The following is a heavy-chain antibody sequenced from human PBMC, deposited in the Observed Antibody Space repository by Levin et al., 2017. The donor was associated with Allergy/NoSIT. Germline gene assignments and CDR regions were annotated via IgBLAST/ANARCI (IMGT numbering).Heavy chain of an antibody. D-gene: IGHD1-14*01. CDR3: AKDVPSPRIRDGFDI. CDR2: ISHDGSNK. J-gene: IGHJ3*02. V-gene: IGHV3-30*18. Sequence: QTGGSLRLSFAASGFTFSSYGMHWVRQAPGKGLEWVAIISHDGSNKYYADSVKGRFTISRDNSKNTLYVQMNSLRPEDTAVYYCAKDVPSPRIRDGFDIWGQGTMVTVSS. CDR1: GFTFSSYG.